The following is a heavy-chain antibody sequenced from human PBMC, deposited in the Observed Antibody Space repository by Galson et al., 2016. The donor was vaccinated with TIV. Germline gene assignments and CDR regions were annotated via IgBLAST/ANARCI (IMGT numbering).Heavy chain of an antibody. CDR1: SYSIFNFY. CDR2: ISDSGRS. J-gene: IGHJ3*01. CDR3: ARDLGLGVFDV. V-gene: IGHV4-59*01. Sequence: ETLSLTCTISSYSIFNFYVSWIRQPPGKGLEWIAYISDSGRSNKSPSLESRVTISVDTSKKQISLKLKSVTAADTAVYYRARDLGLGVFDVWGQGTMVSVSS. D-gene: IGHD7-27*01.